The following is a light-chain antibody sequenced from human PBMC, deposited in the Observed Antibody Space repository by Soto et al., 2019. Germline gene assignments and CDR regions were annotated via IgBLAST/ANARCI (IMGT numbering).Light chain of an antibody. V-gene: IGKV4-1*01. Sequence: DIVMTQSPESLAVSLGERATLNCKSSQSVLYSSNNRNYLAWYQQKPGQPPKLLIYWASTRESGVPDRFTGSGSGTDFTLTINSLQAEDVAVYYCQQHYINPITFGQGTRLEIK. CDR3: QQHYINPIT. CDR2: WAS. CDR1: QSVLYSSNNRNY. J-gene: IGKJ5*01.